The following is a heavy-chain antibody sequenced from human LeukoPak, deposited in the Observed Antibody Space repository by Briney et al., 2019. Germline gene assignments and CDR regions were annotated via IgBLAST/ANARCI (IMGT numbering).Heavy chain of an antibody. V-gene: IGHV3-33*01. J-gene: IGHJ4*02. Sequence: GGSLRLSCAASGFTFSSYGMHWVRQAPGKGLEWVAVIWYDGSNKYYADSVKGRFTISRDNSKNTLYLQMSSLRAEDTAVYSCARGGGDCSSTSCFLTPIDYWGQGTLVTVPS. D-gene: IGHD2-2*01. CDR1: GFTFSSYG. CDR3: ARGGGDCSSTSCFLTPIDY. CDR2: IWYDGSNK.